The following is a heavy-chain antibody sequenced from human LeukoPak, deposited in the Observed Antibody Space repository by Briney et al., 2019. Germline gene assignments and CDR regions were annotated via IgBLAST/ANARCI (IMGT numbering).Heavy chain of an antibody. D-gene: IGHD6-19*01. J-gene: IGHJ4*02. CDR1: GFTFSSYG. CDR2: IRSDGSNK. Sequence: PGGSLRLSYAASGFTFSSYGMHWVRQAPGKGLEWVAFIRSDGSNKYYADSVKGRFTISRDNSKLYLQMNSLRAEDTAVYYCAKKGYCNGWPDSYYFDCWGQGTLVTVSS. CDR3: AKKGYCNGWPDSYYFDC. V-gene: IGHV3-30*02.